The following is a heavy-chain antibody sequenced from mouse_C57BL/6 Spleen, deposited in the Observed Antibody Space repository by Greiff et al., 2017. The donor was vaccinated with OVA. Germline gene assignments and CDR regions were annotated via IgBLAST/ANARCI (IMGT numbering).Heavy chain of an antibody. D-gene: IGHD3-2*02. Sequence: VQLKQSGPELVKPGASVKIPCKASGYTFTDYNMDWVKQSHGKSLEWIGDINPNNGGTIYNQKFKGKATLTVDKSSSTAYMELRSLTSEDTAVYYCARWGLRTAQASWFAYWGQGTLVTVSA. V-gene: IGHV1-18*01. CDR2: INPNNGGT. CDR1: GYTFTDYN. CDR3: ARWGLRTAQASWFAY. J-gene: IGHJ3*01.